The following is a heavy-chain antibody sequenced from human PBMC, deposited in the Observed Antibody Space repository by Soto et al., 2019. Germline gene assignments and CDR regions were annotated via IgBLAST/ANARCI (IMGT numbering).Heavy chain of an antibody. CDR1: GGSISSSSYY. Sequence: PSETLSLTCTVSGGSISSSSYYWGWIRQPPGKGLEWIGGIYYSGSTYYNPSLKSRVTISVDMSKNQFSLKLSSVTAADTAVYYCARQEVEGYCSGGSCYYDYWGQGTLVTVSS. J-gene: IGHJ4*02. V-gene: IGHV4-39*01. CDR2: IYYSGST. CDR3: ARQEVEGYCSGGSCYYDY. D-gene: IGHD2-15*01.